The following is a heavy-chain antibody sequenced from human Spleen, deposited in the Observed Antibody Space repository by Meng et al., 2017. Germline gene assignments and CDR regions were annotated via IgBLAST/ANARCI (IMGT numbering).Heavy chain of an antibody. V-gene: IGHV1-69*13. CDR1: GGTFSSYA. CDR3: ASGRTTVVTLVPFDY. CDR2: IIPIFGTA. J-gene: IGHJ4*02. Sequence: SVKVSCKASGGTFSSYAISWVRQAPGQGLEWMGGIIPIFGTANYAQKFQGRVTITADESTSKAYMELSSLRSEDTAVYYCASGRTTVVTLVPFDYWGQGTLVTVSS. D-gene: IGHD4-23*01.